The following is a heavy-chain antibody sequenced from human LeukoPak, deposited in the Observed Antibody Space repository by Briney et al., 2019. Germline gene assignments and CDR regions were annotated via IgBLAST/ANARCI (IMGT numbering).Heavy chain of an antibody. CDR3: ASDRIWFGESTNEY. J-gene: IGHJ4*02. V-gene: IGHV4-59*08. CDR1: GGSISNYF. Sequence: PSETLSLTCTVSGGSISNYFWSWIRQPPGKGLECIGYVYYSDSTNYNPSLKSRVTVSVDMSKNQFSLNLNSVTAADTAFYYCASDRIWFGESTNEYWGQGTLVTVSS. CDR2: VYYSDST. D-gene: IGHD3-10*01.